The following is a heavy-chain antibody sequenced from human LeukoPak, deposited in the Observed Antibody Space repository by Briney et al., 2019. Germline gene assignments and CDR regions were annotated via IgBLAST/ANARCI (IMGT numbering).Heavy chain of an antibody. D-gene: IGHD2-2*01. CDR2: IYYSGST. V-gene: IGHV4-59*08. Sequence: SETLSLTCTVSGGSISSYYWSWIRQPPGKGLEWIGYIYYSGSTNYNPSLKSRVTISVDTSKNQFSLKLSSVTAADTAVYYCATGVYCNSTSCSDYWGQGTLVTISS. J-gene: IGHJ4*02. CDR1: GGSISSYY. CDR3: ATGVYCNSTSCSDY.